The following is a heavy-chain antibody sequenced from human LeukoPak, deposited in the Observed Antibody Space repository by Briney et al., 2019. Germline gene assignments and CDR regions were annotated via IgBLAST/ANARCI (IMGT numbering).Heavy chain of an antibody. CDR3: PKTEYDILTGYYFGWFDP. J-gene: IGHJ5*02. CDR1: GGTFSSYA. D-gene: IGHD3-9*01. Sequence: SVKVSCKASGGTFSSYAISWVRQAPGQGLEWKVGIIPIFGTANYAQKFQGRVTITADESTSTAYMELSSLRSEDTALYFKPKTEYDILTGYYFGWFDPWGQGTLVTVSS. CDR2: IIPIFGTA. V-gene: IGHV1-69*13.